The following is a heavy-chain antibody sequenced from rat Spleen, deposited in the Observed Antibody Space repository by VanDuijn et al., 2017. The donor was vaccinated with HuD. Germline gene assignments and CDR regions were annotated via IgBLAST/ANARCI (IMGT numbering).Heavy chain of an antibody. CDR1: GFTFSNYG. Sequence: VQLVESGGGLVQPGKSLKLSCSASGFTFSNYGMHWIRQAPGKGLDWVAYISSSSGTVYADTLKGRFTISRDNAKNTLYLQLNSLRSEDTATYHCARQPHTTYLYGYYFDYWGQGVMVTVSS. J-gene: IGHJ2*01. D-gene: IGHD1-2*01. CDR2: ISSSSGT. CDR3: ARQPHTTYLYGYYFDY. V-gene: IGHV5-62*01.